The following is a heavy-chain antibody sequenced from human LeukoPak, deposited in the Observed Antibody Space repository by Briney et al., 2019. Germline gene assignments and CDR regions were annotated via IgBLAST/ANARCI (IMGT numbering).Heavy chain of an antibody. CDR3: ARDLKVSYSSSSGDYFDY. J-gene: IGHJ4*02. D-gene: IGHD6-13*01. Sequence: GGSLRLSCEASGFTFSSYWMSWVRQAPGKGLEWVANIKQDGSEKYYVDSVKGRFTISRDNAKNSLYLQMNSLRAEDTAVYYCARDLKVSYSSSSGDYFDYWGQGTLVTVSS. CDR1: GFTFSSYW. V-gene: IGHV3-7*01. CDR2: IKQDGSEK.